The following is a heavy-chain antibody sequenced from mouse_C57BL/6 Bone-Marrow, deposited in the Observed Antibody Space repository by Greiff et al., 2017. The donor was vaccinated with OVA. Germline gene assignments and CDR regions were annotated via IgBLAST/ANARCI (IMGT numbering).Heavy chain of an antibody. CDR2: IDPETGGT. D-gene: IGHD2-5*01. CDR1: GYTFTDYE. CDR3: TRSYSNYGDFDY. J-gene: IGHJ2*01. V-gene: IGHV1-15*01. Sequence: QVQLQQSGAELVRPGASVTLSCKASGYTFTDYEMHWVKQTPVHGLEWIGAIDPETGGTAYNQKFKGKAIPTADKSSSTAYMELRSLTSEDSAVYYCTRSYSNYGDFDYWGQGTTLTVSS.